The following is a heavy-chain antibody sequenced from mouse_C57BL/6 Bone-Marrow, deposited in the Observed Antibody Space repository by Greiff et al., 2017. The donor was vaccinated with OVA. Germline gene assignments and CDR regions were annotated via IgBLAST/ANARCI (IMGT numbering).Heavy chain of an antibody. CDR1: GFTFSDFY. V-gene: IGHV7-1*01. CDR3: AREAYGSSRYWYFDV. CDR2: SRNKANDYTT. D-gene: IGHD1-1*01. J-gene: IGHJ1*03. Sequence: EVKVVESGGGLVQSGRSLRLSCATSGFTFSDFYMEWVRQAPGKGLEWIAASRNKANDYTTEYSASVKGRFIVSSDTFQSILYLQRNALRAEDTAMYYCAREAYGSSRYWYFDVWGTGTTVTVSS.